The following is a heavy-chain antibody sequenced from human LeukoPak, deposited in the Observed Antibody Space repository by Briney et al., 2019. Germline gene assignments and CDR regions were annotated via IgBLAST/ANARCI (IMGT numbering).Heavy chain of an antibody. J-gene: IGHJ5*02. D-gene: IGHD6-19*01. CDR3: ARDSKTSIAVAGPRNWFDP. CDR1: GGSISSYY. Sequence: SETLSLTCTVSGGSISSYYWSWIRQPAGKGLEWIGRIYTSGSTNYNPSLKSRVTMSVDTSKNQFSLKLSSVTAADTAVYYCARDSKTSIAVAGPRNWFDPWGQGTLVTVSS. V-gene: IGHV4-4*07. CDR2: IYTSGST.